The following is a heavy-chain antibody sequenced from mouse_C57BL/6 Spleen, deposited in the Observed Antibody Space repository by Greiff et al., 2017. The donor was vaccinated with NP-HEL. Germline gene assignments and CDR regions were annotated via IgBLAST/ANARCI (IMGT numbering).Heavy chain of an antibody. CDR3: ARRNWGLDN. V-gene: IGHV1-42*01. Sequence: EVKLVESGPELVKPGASVKISCKASGYSFTGYYMNWVKQSPEKSLEWIGEINPSTGGTTYNQKFKAKATLTVDKSSSTAYMQLKSLTSEDSAVYYCARRNWGLDNWGEGATLTVSS. J-gene: IGHJ2*01. CDR2: INPSTGGT. D-gene: IGHD4-1*01. CDR1: GYSFTGYY.